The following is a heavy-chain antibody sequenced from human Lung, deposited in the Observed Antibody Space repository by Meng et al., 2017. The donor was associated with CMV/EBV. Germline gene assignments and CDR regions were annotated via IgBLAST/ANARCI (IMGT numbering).Heavy chain of an antibody. CDR1: GFTFSGSA. D-gene: IGHD2-2*02. CDR2: IRSKANSYAT. J-gene: IGHJ3*02. CDR3: TRPFYCSSTSCYKFRAFDI. V-gene: IGHV3-73*01. Sequence: SXAASGFTFSGSAMHWVRQASGKGLEWVGRIRSKANSYATAYAASVKGRFTISRDDSKNTAYLQMNSLKTEDTAVYYCTRPFYCSSTSCYKFRAFDIWGQGTXV.